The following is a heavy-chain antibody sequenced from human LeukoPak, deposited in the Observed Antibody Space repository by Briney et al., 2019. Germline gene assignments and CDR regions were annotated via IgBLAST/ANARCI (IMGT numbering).Heavy chain of an antibody. Sequence: PSETLSLTCAVYGGSFSGYYWSWIRQPPGKGLEWIGYIYYSGSTNYNPSLKSRVTISVDTSKNQFSLKLSSVTAADTAVYYCARADDYGDPFDYWGQGTLVTVSS. CDR2: IYYSGST. CDR3: ARADDYGDPFDY. D-gene: IGHD4-17*01. CDR1: GGSFSGYY. J-gene: IGHJ4*02. V-gene: IGHV4-59*01.